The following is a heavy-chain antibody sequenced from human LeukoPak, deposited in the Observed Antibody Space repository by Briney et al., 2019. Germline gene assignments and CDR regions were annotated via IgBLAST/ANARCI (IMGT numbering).Heavy chain of an antibody. Sequence: SETLSLTCAVYGGSFSGYYWSWIRQPPGKGLEWIGEINHSGSTNYNPSLKSRVTISVDTSKDQFSLKLSSVTAADTAVYYCAREAYYDGSFVDYWGQGTLVTVSS. V-gene: IGHV4-34*01. CDR1: GGSFSGYY. CDR3: AREAYYDGSFVDY. J-gene: IGHJ4*02. CDR2: INHSGST. D-gene: IGHD3-22*01.